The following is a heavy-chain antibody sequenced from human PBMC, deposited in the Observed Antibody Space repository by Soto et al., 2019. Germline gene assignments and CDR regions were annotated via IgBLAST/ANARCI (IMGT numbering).Heavy chain of an antibody. CDR3: ARGTYYYDSSGYYTPDNFDY. J-gene: IGHJ4*02. D-gene: IGHD3-22*01. CDR1: GGSISSGGYS. CDR2: IYHSGST. Sequence: SETLSLTCAVSGGSISSGGYSWSWIRQPPGKGLEWVGYIYHSGSTYYNPSLKSRVTISVDRSKNQFSLKLSSVTAADTAVYYCARGTYYYDSSGYYTPDNFDYWGQGTLVTVSS. V-gene: IGHV4-30-2*01.